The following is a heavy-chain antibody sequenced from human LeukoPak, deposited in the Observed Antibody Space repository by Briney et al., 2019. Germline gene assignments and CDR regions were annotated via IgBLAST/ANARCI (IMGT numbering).Heavy chain of an antibody. CDR1: GYTFTNYY. CDR3: SIAAGPYYFDY. V-gene: IGHV1-46*03. J-gene: IGHJ4*02. D-gene: IGHD6-13*01. Sequence: ASVKVSCKASGYTFTNYYMHWVRQAPGQGLEWMGIINPSGGSTSNAQKFQGRVTITADKSTSTAYMELSSLRSEDTAVYYCSIAAGPYYFDYWGQGTLVTVSS. CDR2: INPSGGST.